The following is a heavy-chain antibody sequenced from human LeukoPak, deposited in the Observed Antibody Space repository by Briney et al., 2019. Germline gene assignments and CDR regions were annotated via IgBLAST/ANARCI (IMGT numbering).Heavy chain of an antibody. V-gene: IGHV3-23*01. D-gene: IGHD3-10*01. CDR2: ISGSGAAT. CDR3: AKDPAGGRGELLGFDY. CDR1: GFTFSSYA. Sequence: GGTLRLSCAASGFTFSSYAMSWVRQAPGKGLEWVSSISGSGAATYYADSVKGRFTISRDNSKNTLSLQMNTLRAEDTAVYYCAKDPAGGRGELLGFDYWGQGTLVTVSS. J-gene: IGHJ4*02.